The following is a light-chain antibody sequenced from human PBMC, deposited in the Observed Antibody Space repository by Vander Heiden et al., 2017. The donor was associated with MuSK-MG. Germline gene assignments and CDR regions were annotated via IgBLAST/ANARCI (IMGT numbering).Light chain of an antibody. J-gene: IGKJ4*01. Sequence: DIQMTQSPSSLSASVGDRVTITCRASQSISSYLSWYQQKPVKAPKLLIYGASSWQPGVPSRFRARGSGTDFTLTSSRLQPENFTTYSWEQSDSIHTFQGASK. V-gene: IGKV1-39*01. CDR3: EQSDSIHT. CDR2: GAS. CDR1: QSISSY.